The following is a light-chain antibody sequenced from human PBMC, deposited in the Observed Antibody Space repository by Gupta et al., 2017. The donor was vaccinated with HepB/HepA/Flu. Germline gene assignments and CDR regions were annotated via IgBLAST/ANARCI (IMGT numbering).Light chain of an antibody. J-gene: IGLJ1*01. CDR2: SNN. V-gene: IGLV1-44*01. CDR1: SSNIGSNT. Sequence: QSVLTQPPSASGTPGQRVTISCSGSSSNIGSNTVNWYQQLPGTAPKLLIYSNNQRPSGVPDRFSGSKSGTSASLAISGLQSEEEADYDCAAWDDSLNGQVVFGTGTKATVL. CDR3: AAWDDSLNGQVV.